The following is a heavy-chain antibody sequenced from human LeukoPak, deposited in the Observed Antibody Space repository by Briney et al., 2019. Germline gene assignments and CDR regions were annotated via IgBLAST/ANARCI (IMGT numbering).Heavy chain of an antibody. CDR1: GYTFTSYG. J-gene: IGHJ4*02. V-gene: IGHV1-8*03. CDR2: MNPNSGNT. D-gene: IGHD4-17*01. Sequence: ASVKVSCKASGYTFTSYGINWVRQATGQGLEWMGWMNPNSGNTGYAQKFQGRVTITRNTSISTAYMELSSLRSEDTAVYYCARARYDYGSYYFDYWGQGTLVTVSS. CDR3: ARARYDYGSYYFDY.